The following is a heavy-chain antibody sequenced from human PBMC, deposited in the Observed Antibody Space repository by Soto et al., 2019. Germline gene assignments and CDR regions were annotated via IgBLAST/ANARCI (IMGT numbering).Heavy chain of an antibody. Sequence: GPLRLSCAASGFNFSRYSVNWDRLDPGEGLEWVSSISSSSSYIYYADSVKGRFTISRDNAKNSLYLQMNSLRAEDTAVYYCARSYYRSGSYYNVGPYYHYGMDVWGQGTTLTVSS. D-gene: IGHD3-10*01. CDR2: ISSSSSYI. J-gene: IGHJ6*02. V-gene: IGHV3-21*01. CDR3: ARSYYRSGSYYNVGPYYHYGMDV. CDR1: GFNFSRYS.